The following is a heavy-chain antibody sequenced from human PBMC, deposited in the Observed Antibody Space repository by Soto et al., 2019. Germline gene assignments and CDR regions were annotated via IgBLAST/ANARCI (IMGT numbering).Heavy chain of an antibody. CDR1: GFTFSSNY. Sequence: PGGSLRLSCAASGFTFSSNYMSWVRQAPGKGLVWVSRINSNGSSTSYADSVKGRFTISRDNAKNTLYLQMNRLRAEDTAVYYCASGGHGDSSPPWGLDLWGQGTMVTVSS. V-gene: IGHV3-74*01. CDR2: INSNGSST. J-gene: IGHJ6*02. CDR3: ASGGHGDSSPPWGLDL. D-gene: IGHD4-17*01.